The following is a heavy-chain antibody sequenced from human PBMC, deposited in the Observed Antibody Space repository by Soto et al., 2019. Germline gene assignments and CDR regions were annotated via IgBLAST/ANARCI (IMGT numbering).Heavy chain of an antibody. CDR3: ARVRSWGAFDC. CDR1: GNTFSSSD. V-gene: IGHV1-8*01. D-gene: IGHD6-13*01. CDR2: MNANSGNT. Sequence: GASVKVSCKASGNTFSSSDVNWVRQATGQGLEWMGWMNANSGNTGYAQKFQGRVTMTRNTSISTAYMGLSSLRSEDTAVYYCARVRSWGAFDCWGQGTMVTVSS. J-gene: IGHJ3*01.